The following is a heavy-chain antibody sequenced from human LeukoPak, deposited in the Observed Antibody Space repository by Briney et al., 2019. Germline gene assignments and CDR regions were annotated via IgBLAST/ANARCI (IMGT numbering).Heavy chain of an antibody. D-gene: IGHD1-26*01. J-gene: IGHJ6*03. CDR1: GFTFSSYG. V-gene: IGHV3-21*01. CDR2: ISSSSSYI. Sequence: GGSLRLSCAASGFTFSSYGMNWVRQAPGKGLEWVSSISSSSSYIYYADSVKGRFTISRDNAKNSLYLQMNSLRAEDTAVYYCARAHTGDYYYYMDVWGKGTTVTVSS. CDR3: ARAHTGDYYYYMDV.